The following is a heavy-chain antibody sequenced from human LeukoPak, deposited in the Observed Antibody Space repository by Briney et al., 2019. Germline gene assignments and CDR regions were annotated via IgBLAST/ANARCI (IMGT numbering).Heavy chain of an antibody. J-gene: IGHJ6*03. CDR3: ARAAAGRDGYYCYYYYMDV. CDR1: GFTFSDYY. D-gene: IGHD6-13*01. CDR2: ISSSGSTI. V-gene: IGHV3-11*04. Sequence: PGGSLRLSCAATGFTFSDYYMSWIRQAPGKGLEWVSYISSSGSTIYYADSVKGRFTISRDNAKNSLYLQMNSLRAEDTAVYYCARAAAGRDGYYCYYYYMDVWGKGTTVTVSS.